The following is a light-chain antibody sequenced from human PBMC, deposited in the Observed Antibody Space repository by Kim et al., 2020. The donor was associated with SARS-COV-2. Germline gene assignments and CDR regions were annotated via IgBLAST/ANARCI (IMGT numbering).Light chain of an antibody. J-gene: IGLJ2*01. Sequence: GQSITISCTGTNSDVGGYNYVSWYQQHPGKAPKLMIYDVSNRPSGVSNRFSGSKSANTASLTISGLQAEDEADYYCSSYTSSTTVVFGGGTQLTVL. V-gene: IGLV2-14*03. CDR1: NSDVGGYNY. CDR2: DVS. CDR3: SSYTSSTTVV.